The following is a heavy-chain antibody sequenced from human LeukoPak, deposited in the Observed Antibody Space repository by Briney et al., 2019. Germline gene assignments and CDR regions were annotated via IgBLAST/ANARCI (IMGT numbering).Heavy chain of an antibody. V-gene: IGHV4-61*02. CDR2: IYTSGST. D-gene: IGHD6-19*01. Sequence: PSETLSLTCTVSGGSLSSGDYYWSRIRQPAGKGLEWIGRIYTSGSTNYNPSLKSRITISVDTSKNQFSLKLSSVTAADTAVYYCARGLVIFDPWGQGTLVTVSS. CDR3: ARGLVIFDP. J-gene: IGHJ5*02. CDR1: GGSLSSGDYY.